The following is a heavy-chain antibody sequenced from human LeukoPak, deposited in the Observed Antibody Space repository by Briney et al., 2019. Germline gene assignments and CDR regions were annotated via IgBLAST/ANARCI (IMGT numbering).Heavy chain of an antibody. V-gene: IGHV3-30-3*01. D-gene: IGHD3-3*01. CDR1: GFTFSSYA. CDR2: ISYDGSNK. Sequence: GGSLRLSCAASGFTFSSYAMHWVRQAPGKGLEWVAVISYDGSNKYYADSVKGRFTISRDNSKNTLYLQMNSLRAEDTAVYYCARGLRYDFWRGEWFDPWGQGTLVTVSS. J-gene: IGHJ5*02. CDR3: ARGLRYDFWRGEWFDP.